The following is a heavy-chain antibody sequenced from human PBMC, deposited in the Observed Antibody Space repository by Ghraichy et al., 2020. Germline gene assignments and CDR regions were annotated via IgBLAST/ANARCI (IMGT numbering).Heavy chain of an antibody. D-gene: IGHD5-18*01. CDR3: AREDSDYYYYGMDV. Sequence: GGSLRLSCAASGFTFSSYWMSWVRQAPGKGLEWVANIKQDGSEKYYVDSVKGRFTISRDNAKNSLYLQMNSLRAEDTAVYYCAREDSDYYYYGMDVWGQGTTVTVSS. CDR1: GFTFSSYW. V-gene: IGHV3-7*03. J-gene: IGHJ6*02. CDR2: IKQDGSEK.